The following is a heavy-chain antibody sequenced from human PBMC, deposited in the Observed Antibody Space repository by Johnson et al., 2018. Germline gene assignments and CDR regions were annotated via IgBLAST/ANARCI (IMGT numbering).Heavy chain of an antibody. J-gene: IGHJ6*03. V-gene: IGHV3-21*04. CDR1: GFTFSDYN. CDR3: ARSRGPHSYYNMDV. Sequence: VQLVESGGGPVKPGGSLRLSCAASGFTFSDYNMNWVRQAPGKGLEWVSSITGSSSFIYYADSVGGRFTISRDNAKKSLFLQMNSLRAEDTAMYYCARSRGPHSYYNMDVWGKGTTVTVSS. CDR2: ITGSSSFI.